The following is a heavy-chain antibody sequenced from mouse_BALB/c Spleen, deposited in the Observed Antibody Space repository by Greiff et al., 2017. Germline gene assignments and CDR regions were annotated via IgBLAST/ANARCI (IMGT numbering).Heavy chain of an antibody. CDR1: GFTFTDYY. V-gene: IGHV7-3*02. J-gene: IGHJ4*01. D-gene: IGHD2-4*01. CDR3: ARDSDYDLWYAMDY. Sequence: EVKLVESGGGLVQPGGSLRLSCATSGFTFTDYYMSWVRQPPGKALEWLGFIRNKANGYTTEYSASVKGRFTISRENSQSILYLQKNTLRAEDSATYYCARDSDYDLWYAMDYWGQGTSVTVSA. CDR2: IRNKANGYTT.